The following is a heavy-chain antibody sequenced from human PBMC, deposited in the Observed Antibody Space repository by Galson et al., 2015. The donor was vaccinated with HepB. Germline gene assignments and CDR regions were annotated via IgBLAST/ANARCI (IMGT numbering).Heavy chain of an antibody. CDR3: ARGERIWFENVGSGYYYYYGMDV. CDR2: ISSSSSYI. CDR1: GFTFSSYG. Sequence: SLRLSCAASGFTFSSYGMHWVRQAPGKGLEWVSSISSSSSYIYYADSVKGRFTISRDNAKNSLYLQMNSLRAEDTAVYYCARGERIWFENVGSGYYYYYGMDVWGQGTTVTVSS. D-gene: IGHD3-10*01. J-gene: IGHJ6*02. V-gene: IGHV3-21*01.